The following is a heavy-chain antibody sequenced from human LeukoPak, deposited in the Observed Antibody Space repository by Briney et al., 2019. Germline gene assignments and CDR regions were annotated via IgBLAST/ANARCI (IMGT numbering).Heavy chain of an antibody. V-gene: IGHV3-48*01. CDR1: GFTFRSYA. CDR3: ARDREYSSSSGYFQH. Sequence: GGSLRLSCAASGFTFRSYAMNWVRQGPGKGLEWVSYISSTSSTIYYADSVKGRFTVSRDNDKNSLYLQMNSLRAEDTAVYYCARDREYSSSSGYFQHWGQGTLVTVSS. J-gene: IGHJ1*01. D-gene: IGHD6-6*01. CDR2: ISSTSSTI.